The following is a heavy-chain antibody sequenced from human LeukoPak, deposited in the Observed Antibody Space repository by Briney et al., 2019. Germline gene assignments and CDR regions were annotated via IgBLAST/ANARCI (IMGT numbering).Heavy chain of an antibody. CDR3: XXXXSRRTWLAAPDDY. CDR1: GYTFTSYD. D-gene: IGHD6-13*01. V-gene: IGHV1-8*03. Sequence: ASVKVSCKASGYTFTSYDINWVRQATGQGLEWMGWMNPNSGNTGYAQKFQGRVTITRNTSISTAYMELSSLRSEDTAVYYCXXXXSRRTWLAAPDDYWGQGTLVTVSS. J-gene: IGHJ4*02. CDR2: MNPNSGNT.